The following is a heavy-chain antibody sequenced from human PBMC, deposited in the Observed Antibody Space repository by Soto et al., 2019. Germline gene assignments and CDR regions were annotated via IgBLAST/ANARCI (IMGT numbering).Heavy chain of an antibody. CDR2: INTDGRST. CDR3: ARVRGGAVAENDY. V-gene: IGHV3-74*03. CDR1: GFTFSSYW. J-gene: IGHJ4*02. Sequence: EVQLVESGGGLVQPGGSLRLSCAASGFTFSSYWMHWVRQAPGKGLVWVSHINTDGRSTTYADSVKGRFTISRDNAKNTLYLQTNSLRDEDTAVHYCARVRGGAVAENDYWGQGTLVTVSS. D-gene: IGHD6-19*01.